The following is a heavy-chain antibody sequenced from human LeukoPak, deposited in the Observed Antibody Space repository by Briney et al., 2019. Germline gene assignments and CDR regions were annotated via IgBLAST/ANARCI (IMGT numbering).Heavy chain of an antibody. CDR3: AKDGLGDYYDSSGYYQPYYFDY. Sequence: GGSLRLSCAASGFTFSSYAMTWVRQAPGKGLEWVSTISGSGGSIYYADSVKGRFTISRDNSKNTLYLQMNSLRAEDTAVYYCAKDGLGDYYDSSGYYQPYYFDYWGQGTLVTVSS. J-gene: IGHJ4*02. CDR2: ISGSGGSI. V-gene: IGHV3-23*01. CDR1: GFTFSSYA. D-gene: IGHD3-22*01.